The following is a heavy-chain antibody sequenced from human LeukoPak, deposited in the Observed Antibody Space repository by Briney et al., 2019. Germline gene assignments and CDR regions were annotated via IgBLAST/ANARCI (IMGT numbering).Heavy chain of an antibody. V-gene: IGHV3-33*06. CDR3: AKGPWYSSSSDEDY. CDR2: IWYDGSKK. J-gene: IGHJ4*02. Sequence: GRSLRLSCAASGFIFSNDAMHWVRQAPGKGLEWVAVIWYDGSKKDYADSVKGRFTISRDNSKDTLYLQMNSLRAEDTAVYYCAKGPWYSSSSDEDYWGQGTLVTVSS. D-gene: IGHD6-6*01. CDR1: GFIFSNDA.